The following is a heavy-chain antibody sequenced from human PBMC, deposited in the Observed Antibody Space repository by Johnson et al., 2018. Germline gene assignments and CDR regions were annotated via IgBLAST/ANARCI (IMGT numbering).Heavy chain of an antibody. CDR2: ISYDGSNK. V-gene: IGHV3-30-3*01. J-gene: IGHJ3*02. CDR3: ARGGYYDSSGYYGVAFDI. Sequence: QVQLQESGGGLVQPGGSLRLSCAASGFTFSSYAMHWVRQAPGKGLEWVAVISYDGSNKYYADSVKGRFTISRDNSKNTLYLQMNSLGAEDTAVYYCARGGYYDSSGYYGVAFDIWGQGTMVTVSS. D-gene: IGHD3-22*01. CDR1: GFTFSSYA.